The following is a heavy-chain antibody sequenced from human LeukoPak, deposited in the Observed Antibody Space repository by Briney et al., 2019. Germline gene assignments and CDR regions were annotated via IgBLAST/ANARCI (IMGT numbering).Heavy chain of an antibody. D-gene: IGHD3-22*01. CDR2: TYTGGNS. Sequence: GGSLRLSCAASGFTVSSIHMVWVRQAPGKGLEWVSVTYTGGNSYYADSVKGRFTISRDNSKNTLYLQMNSLRAEDTAVYYCAKDRVIVEYYFDYWGQGTLVTVSS. J-gene: IGHJ4*02. V-gene: IGHV3-53*01. CDR1: GFTVSSIH. CDR3: AKDRVIVEYYFDY.